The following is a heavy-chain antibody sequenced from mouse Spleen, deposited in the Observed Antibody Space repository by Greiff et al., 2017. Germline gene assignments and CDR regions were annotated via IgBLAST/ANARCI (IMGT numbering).Heavy chain of an antibody. CDR2: IYIGNGYT. V-gene: IGHV1-58*01. Sequence: EVQGVESGAELVRPGSSVKMSCKTSGYTFTSYGINWVKQRPGQGLEWIGYIYIGNGYTEYNEKFKGKATLTSDTSSSTAYMQLSSLTSEDSAIYFCATYSYYSYDAYWGQGTLVTVSA. CDR1: GYTFTSYG. J-gene: IGHJ3*01. CDR3: ATYSYYSYDAY. D-gene: IGHD2-12*01.